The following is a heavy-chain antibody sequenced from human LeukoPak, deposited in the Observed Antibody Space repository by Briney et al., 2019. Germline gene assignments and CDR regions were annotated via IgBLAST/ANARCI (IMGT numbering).Heavy chain of an antibody. J-gene: IGHJ6*02. V-gene: IGHV1-18*01. CDR1: GHTFTSYG. Sequence: GASVKVSCKASGHTFTSYGISWVRQAPGQGLEWMGWISAYNGNTNYAQKLQGRVTMTTDTSTSTAYMELRSLRSDDTAVYYCAREENSYALQDPYYYYGMDVWGQGTTDTVSS. CDR2: ISAYNGNT. D-gene: IGHD5-18*01. CDR3: AREENSYALQDPYYYYGMDV.